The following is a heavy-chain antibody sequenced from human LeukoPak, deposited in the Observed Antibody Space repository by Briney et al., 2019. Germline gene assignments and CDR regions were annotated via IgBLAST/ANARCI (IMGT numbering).Heavy chain of an antibody. D-gene: IGHD2-15*01. CDR1: GFTFSSYG. Sequence: GGSLRLSCAASGFTFSSYGMHWVRQAPGKGLEGVACIRSIATNTYYPASVKAPFTPSTHNSKTPLYLQMNSLSAEDTAVSHFAKVHCSGVNCYSALDYWGQGTLATVSS. CDR3: AKVHCSGVNCYSALDY. J-gene: IGHJ4*02. CDR2: IRSIATNT. V-gene: IGHV3-30*02.